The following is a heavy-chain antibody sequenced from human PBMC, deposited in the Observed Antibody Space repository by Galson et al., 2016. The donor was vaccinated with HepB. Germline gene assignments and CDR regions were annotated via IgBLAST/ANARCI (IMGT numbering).Heavy chain of an antibody. CDR2: ISHDGSNE. Sequence: SCAVSGFTLSNYAMSRVRQAPGKGLEWVAVISHDGSNEYYADSVKARCTLSRDNSTSTVYSTMNSLRVDDTAVYFCVRDGGGRSRSWYVSLGQQIEYYGMDVWGQGTTVIVSS. D-gene: IGHD1-26*01. CDR1: GFTLSNYA. V-gene: IGHV3-30*03. CDR3: VRDGGGRSRSWYVSLGQQIEYYGMDV. J-gene: IGHJ6*02.